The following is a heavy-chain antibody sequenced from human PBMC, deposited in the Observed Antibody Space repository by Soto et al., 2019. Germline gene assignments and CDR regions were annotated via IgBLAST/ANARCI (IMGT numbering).Heavy chain of an antibody. CDR1: GFTFSSYA. CDR3: AKADHYSNYGGHDY. Sequence: GGSLRLSCAASGFTFSSYAMSWVRQAPGNGLEWVSAISGSGGSSYYADSVKGRFTISRDNSKNTLYLQMNSLRAEDTAVYYCAKADHYSNYGGHDYWGQGTLVTVSS. V-gene: IGHV3-23*01. D-gene: IGHD4-4*01. J-gene: IGHJ4*02. CDR2: ISGSGGSS.